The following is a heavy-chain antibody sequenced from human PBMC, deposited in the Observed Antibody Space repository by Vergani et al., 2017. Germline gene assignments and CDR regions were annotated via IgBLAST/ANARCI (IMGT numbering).Heavy chain of an antibody. CDR2: ISSSSSYI. Sequence: EVQLVESGGGLVKPGGSLRLSCAASGFPFSSYSMNWVRPAPGKGLEWVSSISSSSSYIYYADSVKGRFTISRDNAKNTLYLQMNSLRAEDTAVYYWALYVDTAMGHPGGMDVWGQGTTVTVSS. D-gene: IGHD5-18*01. CDR1: GFPFSSYS. CDR3: ALYVDTAMGHPGGMDV. J-gene: IGHJ6*02. V-gene: IGHV3-21*01.